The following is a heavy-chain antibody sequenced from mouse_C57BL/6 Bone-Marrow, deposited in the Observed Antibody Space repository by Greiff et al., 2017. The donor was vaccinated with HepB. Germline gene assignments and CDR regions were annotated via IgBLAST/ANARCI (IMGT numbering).Heavy chain of an antibody. CDR3: ARDALYSNYGYFDV. D-gene: IGHD2-5*01. CDR2: SRNKANDYTT. Sequence: EVQGVESGGGLVQSGRSLRLSCATSGFTFSDFYMEWVRQAPGKGLEWIAASRNKANDYTTEYSASVKGRFIVSRDTSQSILYLQMNALRAEDTAIYYSARDALYSNYGYFDVWGTGTTVTVSS. J-gene: IGHJ1*03. CDR1: GFTFSDFY. V-gene: IGHV7-1*01.